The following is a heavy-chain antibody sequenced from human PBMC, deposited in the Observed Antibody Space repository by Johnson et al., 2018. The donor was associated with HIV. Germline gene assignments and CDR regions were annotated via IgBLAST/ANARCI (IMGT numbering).Heavy chain of an antibody. CDR2: ISWDGGST. V-gene: IGHV3-43*01. CDR1: GFTFDDYT. Sequence: LVESGGVVVQPGGSLRLSCAASGFTFDDYTMHWVRQAPGKGLEWVSLISWDGGSTYYADSVKGRFTISRDNSKNSLYLQMNALRAEDTAVYYCAISIPRPGWGDAFDIWGQGTMVTVSS. CDR3: AISIPRPGWGDAFDI. J-gene: IGHJ3*02. D-gene: IGHD3-16*01.